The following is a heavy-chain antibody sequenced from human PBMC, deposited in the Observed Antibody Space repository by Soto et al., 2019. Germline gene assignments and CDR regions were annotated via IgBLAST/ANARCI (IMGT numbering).Heavy chain of an antibody. CDR1: GFTFSSYW. D-gene: IGHD5-12*01. Sequence: EVQLVESGGGLVQPGGSLRLSCAASGFTFSSYWMSWVRQAPGKGLEWVANIKQDGSEKYYVDSVKGRFTISRDNAKNSLYLQMSSLRAEDTAVYYCARAIVATINYYFDYWGQGTLVTVSS. CDR2: IKQDGSEK. CDR3: ARAIVATINYYFDY. V-gene: IGHV3-7*03. J-gene: IGHJ4*02.